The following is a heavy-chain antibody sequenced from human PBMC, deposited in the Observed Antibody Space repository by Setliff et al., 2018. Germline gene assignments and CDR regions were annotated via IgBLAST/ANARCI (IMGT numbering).Heavy chain of an antibody. J-gene: IGHJ5*02. D-gene: IGHD3-22*01. CDR1: GGTFSGYA. CDR3: ARAPSSTVINWFDP. Sequence: SVKVSCKASGGTFSGYAISWVRQAPGQGLEWMGRIIPIFGTANYAQKFQGRVTITADKSTSTAYMELSSLRSEDTAVYYCARAPSSTVINWFDPWGQGTLVTVSS. CDR2: IIPIFGTA. V-gene: IGHV1-69*06.